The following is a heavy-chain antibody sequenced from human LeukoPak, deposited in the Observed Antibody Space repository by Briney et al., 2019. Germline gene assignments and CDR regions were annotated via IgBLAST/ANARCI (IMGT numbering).Heavy chain of an antibody. J-gene: IGHJ4*02. D-gene: IGHD2-2*02. CDR1: GFIFNNFV. CDR2: MPYDGSDK. CDR3: ANSPTYCSSTSCYINY. Sequence: PGGSLRLSCATTGFIFNNFVMHWVRQAPGKGLEWVALMPYDGSDKYYADSVKGRFTISRDNSKNTLYLQMNSLRVEDTAVYYCANSPTYCSSTSCYINYWGQGTLVTVSS. V-gene: IGHV3-30*02.